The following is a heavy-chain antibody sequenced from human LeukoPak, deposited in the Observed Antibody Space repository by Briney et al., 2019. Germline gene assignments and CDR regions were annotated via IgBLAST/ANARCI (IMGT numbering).Heavy chain of an antibody. D-gene: IGHD6-13*01. CDR1: GFTFSSYS. V-gene: IGHV3-21*01. CDR2: ISSSSSYI. CDR3: ARGQQINWFDP. J-gene: IGHJ5*02. Sequence: GGSLRLSCAASGFTFSSYSMNWVRQAPGKGLEWVSSISSSSSYIYYADSVKGRFTISRDNAKNSLYLQMNSLRAEDTAVYYCARGQQINWFDPWGQGTLVTVSS.